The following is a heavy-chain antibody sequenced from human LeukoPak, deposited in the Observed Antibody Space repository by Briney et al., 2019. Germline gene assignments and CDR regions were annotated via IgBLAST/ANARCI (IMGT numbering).Heavy chain of an antibody. V-gene: IGHV3-64*01. D-gene: IGHD3-10*01. CDR1: GFTFSSYA. CDR2: ISSSGGST. Sequence: GGSLRLSCSASGFTFSSYAMHWVRQAPGKGLEYVSAISSSGGSTSYANSVKGRFTISRDNSKNPLYLQMGSLRAEDMAVYYCAKDADGSGSLGDYWGQGTLVTVSS. CDR3: AKDADGSGSLGDY. J-gene: IGHJ4*02.